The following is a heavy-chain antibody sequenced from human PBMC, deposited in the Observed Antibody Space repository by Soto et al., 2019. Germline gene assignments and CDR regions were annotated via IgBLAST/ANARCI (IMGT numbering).Heavy chain of an antibody. V-gene: IGHV4-39*01. J-gene: IGHJ6*02. Sequence: TSETLSLTCTVSGGSISSSSYYWGWIRQPPGKGLEWIGSIYYSGSTYYNPSLKSRVTISVDTSKNQFSLKLSSVTAADTAVYYCASPSRYSGYDYAYYYGMDVWGQGTTVTVSS. CDR1: GGSISSSSYY. CDR3: ASPSRYSGYDYAYYYGMDV. CDR2: IYYSGST. D-gene: IGHD5-12*01.